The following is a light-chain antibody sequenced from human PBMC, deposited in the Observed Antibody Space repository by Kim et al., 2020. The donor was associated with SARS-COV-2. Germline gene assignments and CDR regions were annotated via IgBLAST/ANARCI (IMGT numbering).Light chain of an antibody. CDR3: QQYYSTPPIT. CDR2: WAS. CDR1: QSVLYSSNNKNY. Sequence: ATINCKSSQSVLYSSNNKNYLAWYQQKPGQPPKLLIYWASTRESGVPDRFSGSGSGTDFTLTISSLQAEDVAVYYCQQYYSTPPITFGQGTRWRL. V-gene: IGKV4-1*01. J-gene: IGKJ5*01.